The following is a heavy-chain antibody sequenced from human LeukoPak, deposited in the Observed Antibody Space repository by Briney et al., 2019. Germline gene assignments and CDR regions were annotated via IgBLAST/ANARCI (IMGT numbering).Heavy chain of an antibody. CDR3: AKDKGLYYFDY. CDR1: GFIFSHYG. V-gene: IGHV3-23*01. Sequence: GGTLRLSCVASGFIFSHYGMNWVRQAPGKGLEWVSGIRSSGAITYYADSVKGRFTISRDNSKNTVYLQMNSLRTEDTAVYYCAKDKGLYYFDYWGQGALVTVSS. D-gene: IGHD2-2*01. CDR2: IRSSGAIT. J-gene: IGHJ4*02.